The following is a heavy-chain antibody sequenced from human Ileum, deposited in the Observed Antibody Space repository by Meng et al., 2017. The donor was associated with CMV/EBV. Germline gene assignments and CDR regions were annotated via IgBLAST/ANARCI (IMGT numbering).Heavy chain of an antibody. D-gene: IGHD3-3*01. CDR2: IKQDGSEK. V-gene: IGHV3-7*01. CDR1: GFTFSYYW. Sequence: GESLKISCAASGFTFSYYWMSWVRQAPGKGMEWVAYIKQDGSEKYYVDSVKGRFTISRDNAKNSLYLQMNSLRAEDTAVYYCAKEHFATYYDFWCGFQLIDYWGQGTLVTVSS. J-gene: IGHJ4*02. CDR3: AKEHFATYYDFWCGFQLIDY.